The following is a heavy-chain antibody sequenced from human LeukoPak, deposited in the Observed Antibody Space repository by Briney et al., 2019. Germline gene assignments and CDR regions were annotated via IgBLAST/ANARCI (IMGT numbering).Heavy chain of an antibody. Sequence: SETLSLTCAVYGGSFSGYYWSWIRQPPGKGLEWIGEINHSGSTNYNPSLKSRVTISVDTSKNQFSLKLSSVTAADTGVYYCARLKNNWNTRRAFDYWGQGTLVTVSS. CDR2: INHSGST. V-gene: IGHV4-34*01. CDR3: ARLKNNWNTRRAFDY. D-gene: IGHD1/OR15-1a*01. CDR1: GGSFSGYY. J-gene: IGHJ4*02.